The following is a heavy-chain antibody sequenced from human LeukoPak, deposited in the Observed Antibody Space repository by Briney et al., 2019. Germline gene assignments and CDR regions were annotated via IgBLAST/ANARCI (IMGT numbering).Heavy chain of an antibody. CDR1: GFTVSNAN. Sequence: GGSLRLSCAASGFTVSNANINWVRQAPGKGLEWVSIIHIGGGTNYADSVKGRFTISRDNSKNTLYLQMNSLRAEDTAVYYCAKDRIVVVPAAPDYWGQGTLVTVSS. V-gene: IGHV3-53*01. CDR3: AKDRIVVVPAAPDY. D-gene: IGHD2-2*01. CDR2: IHIGGGT. J-gene: IGHJ4*02.